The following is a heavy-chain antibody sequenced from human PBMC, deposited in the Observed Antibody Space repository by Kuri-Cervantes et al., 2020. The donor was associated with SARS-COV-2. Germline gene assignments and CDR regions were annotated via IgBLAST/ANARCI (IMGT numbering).Heavy chain of an antibody. CDR2: ISGFDVSP. CDR3: VRDGDHWNFDY. J-gene: IGHJ4*02. V-gene: IGHV3-23*01. D-gene: IGHD1-1*01. CDR1: GFTFSDYY. Sequence: GGSLRLSCAASGFTFSDYYMSWVRQAPGKGLQWVSSISGFDVSPYYADSVKGRFTISRDNSKNTLYLQMNSLRAEDTAVYYCVRDGDHWNFDYWGQGTLVTVSS.